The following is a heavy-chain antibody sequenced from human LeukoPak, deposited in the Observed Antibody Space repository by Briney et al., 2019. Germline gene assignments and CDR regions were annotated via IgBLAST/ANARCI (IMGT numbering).Heavy chain of an antibody. CDR3: IRPRVGATSYDY. CDR2: FDPEDGET. CDR1: GYTLTELS. D-gene: IGHD1-26*01. Sequence: ASVKVSCKVSGYTLTELSMHWVRQAPGKGLEWMGGFDPEDGETIYAQKFQGRVTMTEGTSTDTAYMELSSLRSEDTAVYYCIRPRVGATSYDYWGQGTLVTVSS. J-gene: IGHJ4*02. V-gene: IGHV1-24*01.